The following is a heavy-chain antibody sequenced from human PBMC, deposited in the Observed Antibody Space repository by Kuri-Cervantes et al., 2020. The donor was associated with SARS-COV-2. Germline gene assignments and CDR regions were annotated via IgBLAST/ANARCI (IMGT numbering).Heavy chain of an antibody. CDR1: GGSISSSSYY. CDR2: IYYSGST. CDR3: ARRAKMLRFLEWFPGYMDV. V-gene: IGHV4-39*01. D-gene: IGHD3-3*01. Sequence: SETLSLTCTVSGGSISSSSYYWGWIRQPPGKGLEWIGSIYYSGSTYYNPSLKSRVTISVDTSKNQFSLKLSSVTAADTAVYYCARRAKMLRFLEWFPGYMDVWGKGTTVTVSS. J-gene: IGHJ6*03.